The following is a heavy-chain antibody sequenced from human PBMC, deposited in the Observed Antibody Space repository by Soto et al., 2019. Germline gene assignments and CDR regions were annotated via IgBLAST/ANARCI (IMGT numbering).Heavy chain of an antibody. CDR3: AKPFYPLAGLLDYYYYMDV. Sequence: GGSLRLSCAASGFTFSSYAMSWVRQAPGKGLEWVSAISGSGGSTYYADSVKGRFTISRDNSKNTLYLQMNSLRAEDTAVYYCAKPFYPLAGLLDYYYYMDVWGKGTTVTVSS. CDR2: ISGSGGST. V-gene: IGHV3-23*01. CDR1: GFTFSSYA. J-gene: IGHJ6*03. D-gene: IGHD2-15*01.